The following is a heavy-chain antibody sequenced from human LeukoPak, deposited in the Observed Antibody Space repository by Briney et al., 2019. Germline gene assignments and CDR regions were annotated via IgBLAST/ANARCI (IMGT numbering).Heavy chain of an antibody. V-gene: IGHV3-15*01. CDR3: TTKSY. CDR1: GFRFGDYV. J-gene: IGHJ4*02. CDR2: IKSKTDGGTT. Sequence: GGSLRLSCTGSGFRFGDYVMSWFRQAPGKGLEWVGRIKSKTDGGTTDYAAPVKGRFTISRDDSKNTLYLQMNSLKTEDTAVYYCTTKSYWGQGTLVTVSS.